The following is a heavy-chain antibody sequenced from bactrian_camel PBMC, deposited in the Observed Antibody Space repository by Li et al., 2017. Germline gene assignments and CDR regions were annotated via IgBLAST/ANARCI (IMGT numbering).Heavy chain of an antibody. Sequence: QVQLVESGGGSVQAGGSLRLSCAASGYTGGRMCLAWFHRVPGKEREGVAATGTDKIAYNDLVRGRFAFSQDNASNTVYLQLNSLKTEDTAMYYCAKDLTDTTWTDRFNSWGQGTQVTVS. CDR1: GYTGGRMC. CDR3: AKDLTDTTWTDRFNS. CDR2: TGTDKI. V-gene: IGHV3S1*01. D-gene: IGHD8*01. J-gene: IGHJ4*01.